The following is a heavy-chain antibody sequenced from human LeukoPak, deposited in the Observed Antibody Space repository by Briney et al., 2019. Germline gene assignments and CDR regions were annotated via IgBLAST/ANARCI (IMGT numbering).Heavy chain of an antibody. D-gene: IGHD2-8*02. CDR2: IGSSSGTI. CDR3: ARHYCTGSRCSSGAFDY. CDR1: GFTFNNYS. J-gene: IGHJ4*02. Sequence: GGSLRLSCAASGFTFNNYSMNWVRQAPGKGLEWVSYIGSSSGTIYYADSVKGRFTVSRDNAKNSLYLQMNSLRAEDTAVYYCARHYCTGSRCSSGAFDYWGQGTLVTVSS. V-gene: IGHV3-48*01.